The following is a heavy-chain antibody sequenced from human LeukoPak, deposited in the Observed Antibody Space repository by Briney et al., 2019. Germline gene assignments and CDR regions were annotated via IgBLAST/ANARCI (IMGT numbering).Heavy chain of an antibody. CDR1: GYTFTSYG. J-gene: IGHJ5*02. CDR2: ISAYNGNT. V-gene: IGHV1-18*01. D-gene: IGHD5-18*01. CDR3: AREGSDTAHYNWFDP. Sequence: GASVKVSCKASGYTFTSYGMNWVRQAPGQGLEWMGWISAYNGNTKYAQKLQGRITMTTDTSTNTAYMGLRSLRSDDTAVYYCAREGSDTAHYNWFDPWGQGTLVTVSS.